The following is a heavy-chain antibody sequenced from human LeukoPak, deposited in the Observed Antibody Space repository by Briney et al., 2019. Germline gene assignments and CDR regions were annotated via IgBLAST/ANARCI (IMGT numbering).Heavy chain of an antibody. D-gene: IGHD2-2*01. CDR1: GYTSTSYG. CDR3: ARVKEPAADYYYYMDV. CDR2: ISAYNGNT. V-gene: IGHV1-18*01. Sequence: ASVKVSCKASGYTSTSYGISWVRQAPGQGLEWMGWISAYNGNTNYAQKLQGRVTMTTDTSTSTAYMELRSLRSDDTAVYYCARVKEPAADYYYYMDVWGKGTTVTVSS. J-gene: IGHJ6*03.